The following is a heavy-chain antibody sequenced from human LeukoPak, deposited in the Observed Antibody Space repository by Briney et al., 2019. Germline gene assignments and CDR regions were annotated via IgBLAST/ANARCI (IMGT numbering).Heavy chain of an antibody. J-gene: IGHJ5*02. Sequence: GASVKVSCKASGGTFSSYAISWVRQAPGQGLEWMGGIIPIFGTANYAQKFQGRVTITADKSTSTAYMELSSLRSEDTAVYYCARDGNYYLSTRYNWFDPWGQGTLVTVSS. V-gene: IGHV1-69*06. CDR1: GGTFSSYA. CDR3: ARDGNYYLSTRYNWFDP. D-gene: IGHD1-26*01. CDR2: IIPIFGTA.